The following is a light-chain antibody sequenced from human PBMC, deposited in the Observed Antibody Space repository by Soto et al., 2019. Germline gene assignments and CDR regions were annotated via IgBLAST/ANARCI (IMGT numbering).Light chain of an antibody. CDR1: QTLLHTDGRTY. CDR2: EVS. CDR3: MQAIQEPYT. J-gene: IGKJ2*01. V-gene: IGKV2D-29*01. Sequence: DIVMTQTPLSLSVTPGQPASISCKSSQTLLHTDGRTYLYWYLQRPGLPPRLVLYEVSNRFSGVPDRVSGSGSGTDFTLEISRVEADDVGVYHCMQAIQEPYTFGQGTKLEI.